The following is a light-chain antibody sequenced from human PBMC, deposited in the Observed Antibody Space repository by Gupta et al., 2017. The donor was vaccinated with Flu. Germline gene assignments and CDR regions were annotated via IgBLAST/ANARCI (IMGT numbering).Light chain of an antibody. CDR2: RDS. CDR3: QVWDSSTCHYV. J-gene: IGLJ1*01. CDR1: NIGSKN. Sequence: VSVALGQTARITCGGNNIGSKNVHWYQQKPGQAPVLVIYRDSSRPSGIPERFSGSNSGNTATLTISRAQAGDEADYYCQVWDSSTCHYVFG. V-gene: IGLV3-9*01.